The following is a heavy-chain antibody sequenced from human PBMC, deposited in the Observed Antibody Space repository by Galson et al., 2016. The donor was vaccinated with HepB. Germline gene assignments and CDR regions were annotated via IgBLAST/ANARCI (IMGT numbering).Heavy chain of an antibody. Sequence: SLRLSCAASGFTFSRYEMNWVRQAPGKGLEWVSYISISGTTIYYADSVKGRFTISKDNAKNSLYLQMNSLRTEDTALYYCTGSTGWLPEHWGQGSLVTVSS. CDR2: ISISGTTI. CDR3: TGSTGWLPEH. CDR1: GFTFSRYE. J-gene: IGHJ4*02. D-gene: IGHD3-22*01. V-gene: IGHV3-48*03.